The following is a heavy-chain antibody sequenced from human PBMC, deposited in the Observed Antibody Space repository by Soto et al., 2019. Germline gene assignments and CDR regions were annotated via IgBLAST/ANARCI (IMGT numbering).Heavy chain of an antibody. J-gene: IGHJ6*02. Sequence: SETLSLTCAVSGGSISSSNWWSWVRQPPGKGLEWIGEIYHSGSTNYNPSLKSRVTISVDKSKNQFSLKLSSVTAADTAVYYCARDKLRGYYGSGSGNYYYYGMDVWGQGTTVTVSS. D-gene: IGHD3-10*01. CDR3: ARDKLRGYYGSGSGNYYYYGMDV. V-gene: IGHV4-4*02. CDR2: IYHSGST. CDR1: GGSISSSNW.